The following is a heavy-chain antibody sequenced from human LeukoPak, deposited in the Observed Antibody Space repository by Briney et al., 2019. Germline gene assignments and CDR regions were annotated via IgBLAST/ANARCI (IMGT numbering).Heavy chain of an antibody. Sequence: SETLSLTCVVYDESFSGYFWSWIRQPPGKGLEWIGEINHSGSTNYNPSLKSRVTILVDASKNQFSLRLSSVTAADTAVYYCTRGGELMNFWGQGTLVTVSS. V-gene: IGHV4-34*01. CDR3: TRGGELMNF. CDR2: INHSGST. D-gene: IGHD1-26*01. J-gene: IGHJ4*02. CDR1: DESFSGYF.